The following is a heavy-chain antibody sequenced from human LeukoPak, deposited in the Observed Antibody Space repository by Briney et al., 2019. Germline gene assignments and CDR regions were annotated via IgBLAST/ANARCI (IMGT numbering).Heavy chain of an antibody. CDR3: ARDPGWGALDI. D-gene: IGHD1-26*01. J-gene: IGHJ3*02. V-gene: IGHV3-7*01. CDR2: INPAGTVT. CDR1: GFPFSTFW. Sequence: GGSLRLSCTASGFPFSTFWMTWVRQAPGKGLEWLGMINPAGTVTSYVDSVKGRFIISRDNAENSLYLQMNSLRDDDTALYYCARDPGWGALDIWGQGTMVSVSS.